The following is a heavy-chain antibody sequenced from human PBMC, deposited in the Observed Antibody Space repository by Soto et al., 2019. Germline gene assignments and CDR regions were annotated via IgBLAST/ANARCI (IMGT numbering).Heavy chain of an antibody. CDR2: GHPSGRT. J-gene: IGHJ4*02. D-gene: IGHD2-15*01. CDR1: GASISSDRW. Sequence: QVQLLESGPGLVKPSETLSRTCAVSGASISSDRWWTWVRQPPGNGLEWIGEGHPSGRTADSPSRTSRVSMSVDKSKNHFSLSLTSMTAADTAVYYCARGGNCRFDYCGQGTLVTISS. V-gene: IGHV4-4*02. CDR3: ARGGNCRFDY.